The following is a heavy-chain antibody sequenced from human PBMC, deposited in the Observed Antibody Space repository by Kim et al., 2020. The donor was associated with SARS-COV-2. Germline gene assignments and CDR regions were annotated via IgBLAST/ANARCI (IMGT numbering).Heavy chain of an antibody. CDR2: KAHNCAT. CDR3: TSLITA. J-gene: IGHJ4*02. Sequence: KAHNCATTYGASVKGRFTISRDDSTSTAYLQMNSLKTEDTAVYYCTSLITAWGQGTLVTVSS. V-gene: IGHV3-73*01. D-gene: IGHD6-25*01.